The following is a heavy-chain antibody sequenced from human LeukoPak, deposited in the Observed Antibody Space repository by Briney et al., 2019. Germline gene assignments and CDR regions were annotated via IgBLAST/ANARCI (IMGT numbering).Heavy chain of an antibody. CDR1: GGTFSSYA. D-gene: IGHD3-3*01. Sequence: SVKVSCKASGGTFSSYAISWVRQAPGQGLEWMGGIIPIFGTANYAQKFPGRVTITADESTSTAYMELSSLRSEDTAVYYCARVLRFLEWSNSYYYMDVWGKGTTVTVSS. CDR3: ARVLRFLEWSNSYYYMDV. V-gene: IGHV1-69*01. J-gene: IGHJ6*03. CDR2: IIPIFGTA.